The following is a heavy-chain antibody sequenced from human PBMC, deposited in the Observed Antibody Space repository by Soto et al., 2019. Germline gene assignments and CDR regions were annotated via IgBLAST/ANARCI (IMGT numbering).Heavy chain of an antibody. J-gene: IGHJ6*02. CDR2: IGRKANSYTT. CDR1: GLIFSDYH. V-gene: IGHV3-72*01. D-gene: IGHD6-19*01. Sequence: EVQLVESGGGLVQPGGSLRLSCAASGLIFSDYHMDWVRQAPGKGLEWVGRIGRKANSYTTEYAASVKGRCTISRDDSKNSLYLQMNSLKTADTSVYYCAMLGGWSGGSNDMDVWGQETTVTVSS. CDR3: AMLGGWSGGSNDMDV.